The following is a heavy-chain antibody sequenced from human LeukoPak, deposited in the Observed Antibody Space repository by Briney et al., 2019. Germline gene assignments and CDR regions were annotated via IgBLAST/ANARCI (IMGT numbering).Heavy chain of an antibody. Sequence: GASVKVSCKASGGTFSSYAISWVRQAPGQGLEWMGGIIPIFGTANYAQKFQGRVTITTDESTSTAYMELSSLRSEDTAVYYCAMYCLKPANYYYYYYMDVWGKGTTVTVSS. J-gene: IGHJ6*03. CDR2: IIPIFGTA. CDR1: GGTFSSYA. V-gene: IGHV1-69*05. D-gene: IGHD2-8*02. CDR3: AMYCLKPANYYYYYYMDV.